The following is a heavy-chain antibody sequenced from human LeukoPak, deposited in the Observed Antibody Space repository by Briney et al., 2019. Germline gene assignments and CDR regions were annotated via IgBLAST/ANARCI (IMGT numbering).Heavy chain of an antibody. CDR3: ARVDGSPDY. Sequence: GASVKVSCKASGYTFTRYDINWVRQATGQGLEWMGWINTKSGNTGHAQKFQGRVTITRDTSINTVYMELSSLRSEDTALYFCARVDGSPDYWGQGTLVTVSS. D-gene: IGHD2-15*01. V-gene: IGHV1-8*03. CDR1: GYTFTRYD. CDR2: INTKSGNT. J-gene: IGHJ4*02.